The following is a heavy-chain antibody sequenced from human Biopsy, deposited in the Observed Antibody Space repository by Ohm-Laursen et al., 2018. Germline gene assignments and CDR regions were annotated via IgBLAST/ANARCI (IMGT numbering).Heavy chain of an antibody. CDR2: ISGGGTI. V-gene: IGHV3-11*01. J-gene: IGHJ6*02. CDR1: GFSFSDNH. Sequence: SLRLSCAASGFSFSDNHMRWIRQAPGRGLGWVSYISGGGTIYYGDSMKGRVTISRDNAKNSLYLQMHSLRAEDTAVYYCARDTRWSPYSMDVWGQGTTVTVSS. D-gene: IGHD4-23*01. CDR3: ARDTRWSPYSMDV.